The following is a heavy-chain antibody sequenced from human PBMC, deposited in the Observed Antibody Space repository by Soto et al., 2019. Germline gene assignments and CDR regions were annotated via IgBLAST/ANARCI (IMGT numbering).Heavy chain of an antibody. V-gene: IGHV6-1*01. Sequence: QVQLQQSGPGLVKPSQTLSLTCAISGDSVSSNSAAWNWIRQSPSRGLEWLGRTYYRSTWYYDYAPSVRSRITINAETSKNQFSLRLNSVTPEDTAVYYCARVSLTRWLLFWFDPWGQGTLVTVSS. CDR2: TYYRSTWYY. CDR3: ARVSLTRWLLFWFDP. J-gene: IGHJ5*02. D-gene: IGHD2-15*01. CDR1: GDSVSSNSAA.